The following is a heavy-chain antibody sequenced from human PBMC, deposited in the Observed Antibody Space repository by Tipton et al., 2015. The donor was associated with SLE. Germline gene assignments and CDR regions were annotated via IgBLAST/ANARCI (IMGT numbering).Heavy chain of an antibody. CDR1: SGSISSYY. D-gene: IGHD6-6*01. CDR2: IYYSGST. J-gene: IGHJ2*01. V-gene: IGHV4-59*01. CDR3: ARDPAPYSSPSEYFDL. Sequence: TLSLTCTVSSGSISSYYWSWIRQPPGKGLEWIGYIYYSGSTNYNPSLKSRVTISVDTSKNQFSLKLSSVTAADTAVYYCARDPAPYSSPSEYFDLWGRGTLVTVSS.